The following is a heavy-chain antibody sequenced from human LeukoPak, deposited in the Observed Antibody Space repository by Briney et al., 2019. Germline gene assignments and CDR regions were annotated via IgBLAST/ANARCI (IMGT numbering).Heavy chain of an antibody. CDR3: ARKGTDTSASRFDY. D-gene: IGHD3/OR15-3a*01. CDR1: GFTFSSYY. Sequence: GGSLRLSCAASGFTFSSYYMTWVRQAPGKGLEWVSSISSSSSDMRYADALKGRFTISRDNAKSSLYLQMNSLRAEDTAVYYCARKGTDTSASRFDYWGQGTLVTVSS. CDR2: ISSSSSDM. V-gene: IGHV3-21*01. J-gene: IGHJ4*02.